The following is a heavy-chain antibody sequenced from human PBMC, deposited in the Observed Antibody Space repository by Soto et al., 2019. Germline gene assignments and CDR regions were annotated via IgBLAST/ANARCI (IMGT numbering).Heavy chain of an antibody. CDR1: GFTFSSYA. V-gene: IGHV3-30-3*01. CDR2: ISYDGSNK. J-gene: IGHJ4*02. CDR3: ARGASSNYFDY. D-gene: IGHD6-6*01. Sequence: QVQLVESGGGVVQPGRSLRLSCAASGFTFSSYAMHWVRQAPGKGLEWVAVISYDGSNKYYADSVKGRFTISRDNSKNTLYLQMNSLRAEDTAVYYCARGASSNYFDYWGQGTLVTVSS.